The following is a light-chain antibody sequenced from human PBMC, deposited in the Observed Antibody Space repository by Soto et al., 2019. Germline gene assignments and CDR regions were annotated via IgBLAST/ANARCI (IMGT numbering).Light chain of an antibody. V-gene: IGKV1-39*01. Sequence: DIQMTQSPSSLSASVGDRVTLACRASQSISSYLNWYQHKPGKAPKLLIYAASSLQSGVPSRFSGSGSGTDFILTISSLQPEDFATYYCQQFNNYPITFGQGTRLEIK. CDR1: QSISSY. CDR3: QQFNNYPIT. CDR2: AAS. J-gene: IGKJ5*01.